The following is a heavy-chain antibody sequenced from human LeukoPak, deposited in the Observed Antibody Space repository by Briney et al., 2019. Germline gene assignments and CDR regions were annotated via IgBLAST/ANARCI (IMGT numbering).Heavy chain of an antibody. J-gene: IGHJ5*02. Sequence: GASVKVSCKASGYTFTGYYMHWVRQAPGQGLEWMGWINPNSGGTNYAQKFQGRVTMTRDTSISTAYMELSRLRSDDTAVYYCARDRSYYGSGSEYWFDPWGQGTLVTVSS. CDR1: GYTFTGYY. D-gene: IGHD3-10*01. V-gene: IGHV1-2*02. CDR3: ARDRSYYGSGSEYWFDP. CDR2: INPNSGGT.